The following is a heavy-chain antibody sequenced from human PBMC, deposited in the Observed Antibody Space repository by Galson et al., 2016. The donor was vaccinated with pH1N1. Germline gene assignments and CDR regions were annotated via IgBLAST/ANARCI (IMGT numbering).Heavy chain of an antibody. J-gene: IGHJ4*02. CDR1: GCTFTDYY. CDR2: INPNSDVT. CDR3: ARDSKGGIPFHY. V-gene: IGHV1-2*02. Sequence: SVKVSCKASGCTFTDYYIHWVRQAPGKGLAWMGWINPNSDVTKYAQKFQDRVTMTRDTSINTAYMELSGLTSDDTAVYYCARDSKGGIPFHYWGQGTLVTLSS. D-gene: IGHD1-26*01.